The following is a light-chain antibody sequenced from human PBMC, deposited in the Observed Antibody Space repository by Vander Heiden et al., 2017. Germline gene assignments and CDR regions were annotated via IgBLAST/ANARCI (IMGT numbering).Light chain of an antibody. CDR3: QQYGNSPLT. J-gene: IGKJ4*01. CDR2: GAS. CDR1: QSVSSNY. V-gene: IGKV3-20*01. Sequence: EIVLTQSPGTLSLSPGERATLSGRASQSVSSNYLAWYQQKPGQAPRLLIYGASSRATGIPDRFSGSGSGTDFTLTISRLEPEDFAVYYCQQYGNSPLTFGGGTKVEIK.